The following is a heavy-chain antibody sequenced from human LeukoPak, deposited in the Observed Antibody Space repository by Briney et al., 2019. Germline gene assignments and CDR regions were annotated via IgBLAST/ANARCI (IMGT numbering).Heavy chain of an antibody. CDR1: GFTFDDYG. J-gene: IGHJ3*02. D-gene: IGHD3-10*01. Sequence: GGSLRLSCAASGFTFDDYGMTWVRQAPGKGLEWVSGINWNGGRIDYAESVKGRFTISRDNTKNSLYLQMNSLRAEDTALYYCARWFGELEPAFDTWGQGTMVTVSS. CDR3: ARWFGELEPAFDT. V-gene: IGHV3-20*04. CDR2: INWNGGRI.